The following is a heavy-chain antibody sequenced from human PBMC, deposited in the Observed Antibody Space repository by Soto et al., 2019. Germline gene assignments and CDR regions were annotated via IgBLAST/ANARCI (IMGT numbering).Heavy chain of an antibody. Sequence: QVQLVQSGAEVKKPGSSVKVSCKASGGTFSSYAISWVRQAPGQGLEWMGGIIPIFGTSNYAQKFQGRVTITADESKPTAYMELSSLRSEDTAVYYCARVVGATTAVAFDIWGQGTMVTVSS. CDR3: ARVVGATTAVAFDI. V-gene: IGHV1-69*01. D-gene: IGHD1-26*01. CDR2: IIPIFGTS. J-gene: IGHJ3*02. CDR1: GGTFSSYA.